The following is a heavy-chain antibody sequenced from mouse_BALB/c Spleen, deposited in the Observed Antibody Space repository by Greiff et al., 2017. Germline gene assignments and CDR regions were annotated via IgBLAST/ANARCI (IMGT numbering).Heavy chain of an antibody. V-gene: IGHV1S81*02. J-gene: IGHJ4*01. Sequence: VQLQQSGAELVKPGASVKLSCKASGYTFTSYYMYWVKQRPGQGLEWIGEINPSNGGTNFNEKFKSKATLTVDKSSSTAYMQLSSLTSEDSAVYYCTRNPYGNYAMDYWGQGTSVTVSS. CDR2: INPSNGGT. CDR3: TRNPYGNYAMDY. CDR1: GYTFTSYY. D-gene: IGHD2-1*01.